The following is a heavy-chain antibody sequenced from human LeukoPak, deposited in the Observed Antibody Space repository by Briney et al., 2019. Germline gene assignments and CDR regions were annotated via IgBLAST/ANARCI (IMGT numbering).Heavy chain of an antibody. CDR3: ARVHCSSTSCPLYYFDY. Sequence: SVKVSCKASGGTFSSYAISWVRQAPGQGLERMGRIIPIFGTANYEQKFQGRVTITTDESTSTAYMELSSLRSEDTAVYYCARVHCSSTSCPLYYFDYWGQGTLVTVSS. CDR2: IIPIFGTA. CDR1: GGTFSSYA. V-gene: IGHV1-69*05. J-gene: IGHJ4*02. D-gene: IGHD2-2*01.